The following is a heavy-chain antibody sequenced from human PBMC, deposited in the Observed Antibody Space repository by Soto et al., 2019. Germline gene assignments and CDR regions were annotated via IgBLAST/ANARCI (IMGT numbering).Heavy chain of an antibody. CDR1: GFTFSSYG. D-gene: IGHD3-3*01. Sequence: GGSLRLSCAASGFTFSSYGMHWVRQAPGKGLEWVAVISYDGSNKYYADSVKGRFTISRDNSENTLYLQMNSLRAEDTAVYYCAKLGVVADAFDIWGQGTMVTVSS. V-gene: IGHV3-30*18. CDR2: ISYDGSNK. CDR3: AKLGVVADAFDI. J-gene: IGHJ3*02.